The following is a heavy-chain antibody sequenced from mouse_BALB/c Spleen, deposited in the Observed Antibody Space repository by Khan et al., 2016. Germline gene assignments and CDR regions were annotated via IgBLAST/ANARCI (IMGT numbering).Heavy chain of an antibody. CDR1: GFTFSSYG. CDR2: INSNGGST. Sequence: EVELVEPGGGLVQPGGSLKLSCAASGFTFSSYGMSWVRQTPDKRLELVATINSNGGSTYYPDSVKGRFTISRDNAKNTLYLQMNSLKSEDTAMYYCARRARTINWGQGTTLTVSS. CDR3: ARRARTIN. J-gene: IGHJ2*01. D-gene: IGHD3-3*01. V-gene: IGHV5-6-3*01.